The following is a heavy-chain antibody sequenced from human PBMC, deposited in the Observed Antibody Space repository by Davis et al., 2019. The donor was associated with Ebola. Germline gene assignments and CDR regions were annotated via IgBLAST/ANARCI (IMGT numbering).Heavy chain of an antibody. J-gene: IGHJ4*02. CDR1: GYSFTSYW. D-gene: IGHD3-22*01. V-gene: IGHV5-10-1*01. Sequence: PGGSLRLSCKGSGYSFTSYWISWVRQMPGKGLEWMGRIDPSDSYTNYSPSFQGHVTISADKSISTAYLQWSSLKASDTAMYYCARRSNPYYYDSSGYYSFDYWGQGTLVTVSS. CDR3: ARRSNPYYYDSSGYYSFDY. CDR2: IDPSDSYT.